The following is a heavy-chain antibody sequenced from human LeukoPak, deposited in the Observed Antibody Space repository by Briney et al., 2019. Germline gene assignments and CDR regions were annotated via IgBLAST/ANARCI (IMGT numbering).Heavy chain of an antibody. V-gene: IGHV3-21*01. J-gene: IGHJ3*02. CDR2: ISSSNNYI. D-gene: IGHD4-23*01. CDR3: ARAHNFYGGNSKGAFNI. CDR1: GFTFSSYS. Sequence: GGSLRLSCAASGFTFSSYSMNWVRQAPGKGLEWVSSISSSNNYIYYADSVKGRFTISRDNAKNSLYLQMNSLRAEDTAVYYCARAHNFYGGNSKGAFNIWGQGTLVTVSS.